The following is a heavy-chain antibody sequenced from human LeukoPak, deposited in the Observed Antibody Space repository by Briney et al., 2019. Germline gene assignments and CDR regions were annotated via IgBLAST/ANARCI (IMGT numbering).Heavy chain of an antibody. V-gene: IGHV1-18*01. J-gene: IGHJ4*02. Sequence: ASVKVSCKPSGYXFTSFAINWVRQAPGQGLEWMGWIRGHNGNADYVQKFHGRATMTIDTSTTTAYMELRSLRSDDTAVYYCARVVTPTDQFDYWGQGTLVTVSA. CDR2: IRGHNGNA. CDR1: GYXFTSFA. D-gene: IGHD2-15*01. CDR3: ARVVTPTDQFDY.